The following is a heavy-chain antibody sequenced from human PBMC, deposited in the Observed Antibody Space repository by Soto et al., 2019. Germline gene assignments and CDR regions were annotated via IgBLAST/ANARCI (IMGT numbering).Heavy chain of an antibody. J-gene: IGHJ5*02. CDR3: ARDMAIVGATGGDTPHNFDP. CDR1: GFTFSSYS. V-gene: IGHV3-21*01. CDR2: ISSSSSYI. Sequence: EVQLVESGGGLVKPGGSLRLSCAASGFTFSSYSMNWVRQAPGKGLEWVSSISSSSSYIYYADSVKGRFTISRDNAKNSLYLQMNSLRAEDTAVYYCARDMAIVGATGGDTPHNFDPWGQGTLVTVSS. D-gene: IGHD1-26*01.